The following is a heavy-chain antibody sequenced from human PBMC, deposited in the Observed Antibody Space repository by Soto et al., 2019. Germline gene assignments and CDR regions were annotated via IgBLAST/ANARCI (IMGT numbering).Heavy chain of an antibody. V-gene: IGHV4-31*03. Sequence: QVQLQESGPGLVKPSQTLSLTCTVSGGSIRSGGYNWSWIRKLPGKGLEWIGYVFHTGNTYSNPSLKSRVTISVDTSKNQFSLRLSSVTVADTAVYYCARDLGKLITPEEWGQGILVTVSS. CDR1: GGSIRSGGYN. CDR2: VFHTGNT. J-gene: IGHJ4*02. CDR3: ARDLGKLITPEE. D-gene: IGHD3-10*01.